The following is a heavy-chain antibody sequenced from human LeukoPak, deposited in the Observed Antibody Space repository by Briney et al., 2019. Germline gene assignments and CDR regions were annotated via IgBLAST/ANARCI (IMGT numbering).Heavy chain of an antibody. CDR2: ISVSGIT. V-gene: IGHV3-23*01. Sequence: GGSLRLSCVASGLTFSSNSMSWVRQPPGMGLEWVSGISVSGITVYADSVKGRLTISRDNSKNTLYLQMNNLRAEDTALYYCAKGFSVRGRFDPWGQGTQVPSPQ. J-gene: IGHJ5*02. D-gene: IGHD2-15*01. CDR3: AKGFSVRGRFDP. CDR1: GLTFSSNS.